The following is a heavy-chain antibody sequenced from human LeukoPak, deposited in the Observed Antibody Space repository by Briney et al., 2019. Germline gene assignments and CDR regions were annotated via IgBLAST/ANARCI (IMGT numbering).Heavy chain of an antibody. D-gene: IGHD1-7*01. J-gene: IGHJ4*02. CDR3: ARLTGTTTY. CDR2: ISAYNGNT. CDR1: GYTFTSYG. V-gene: IGHV1-18*01. Sequence: ASVKVSCKASGYTFTSYGISWVRQAPGQGLEWMGWISAYNGNTNYAQKFQGRVTMTRDTSISTAYMELSRLRSDDTAVYYCARLTGTTTYWGQGTLVTVSS.